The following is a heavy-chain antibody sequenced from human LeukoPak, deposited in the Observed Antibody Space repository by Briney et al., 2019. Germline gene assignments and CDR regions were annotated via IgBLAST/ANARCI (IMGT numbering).Heavy chain of an antibody. V-gene: IGHV3-9*01. J-gene: IGHJ4*02. CDR3: AKEGNYYDSSGLDC. CDR2: ISWNSGSI. CDR1: GFTFDDYA. Sequence: GRSLRLSCAASGFTFDDYAMHWVRQAPGKGLEWVSGISWNSGSIGYADSVKGRFTISRDNAKNSLYLQMNSLRAEDTALYYCAKEGNYYDSSGLDCWGQGTLVTVSS. D-gene: IGHD3-22*01.